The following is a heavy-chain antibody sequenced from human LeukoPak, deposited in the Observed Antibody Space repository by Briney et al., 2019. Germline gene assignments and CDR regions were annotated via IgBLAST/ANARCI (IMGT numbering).Heavy chain of an antibody. CDR3: ARDAGEKIMITFGGVIVFGY. D-gene: IGHD3-16*02. CDR2: ISYDGSNK. V-gene: IGHV3-30-3*01. J-gene: IGHJ4*02. Sequence: PGGSLRLSCAASGFTFSSYAMHWVRQAPGNGLEWVAVISYDGSNKYYADSVKGRFTISRDNSKNTLYLQMNSLRAEDTAVYYCARDAGEKIMITFGGVIVFGYWGQGTLVTVSS. CDR1: GFTFSSYA.